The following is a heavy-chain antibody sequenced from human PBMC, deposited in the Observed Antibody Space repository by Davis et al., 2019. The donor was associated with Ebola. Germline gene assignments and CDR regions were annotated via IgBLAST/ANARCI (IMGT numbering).Heavy chain of an antibody. V-gene: IGHV1-69*10. CDR1: GGTFSSYA. J-gene: IGHJ4*02. CDR3: ARQGTTTLGLDY. CDR2: IIPILGIA. Sequence: SVQVSCKASGGTFSSYAISWVRQAPGQGLEWMGGIIPILGIANYAQKFQGRVTITADKSTSTAYMELSSLRSEDTAVYYCARQGTTTLGLDYWGQGTLVTVSS. D-gene: IGHD1-7*01.